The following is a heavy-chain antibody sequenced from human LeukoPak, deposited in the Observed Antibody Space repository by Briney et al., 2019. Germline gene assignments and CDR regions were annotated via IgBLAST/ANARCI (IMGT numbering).Heavy chain of an antibody. D-gene: IGHD6-13*01. J-gene: IGHJ4*02. Sequence: GGSLRLSCAVSGFTFSDYWMNWVRRAPGKGLEWVASIRQDGGKKSYVDSVKGRLTISRDNTKHSLYLQMSSLRAEDTGVYYCARDGTAAGLYFDLWGQGTLVTVSS. CDR3: ARDGTAAGLYFDL. CDR1: GFTFSDYW. V-gene: IGHV3-7*01. CDR2: IRQDGGKK.